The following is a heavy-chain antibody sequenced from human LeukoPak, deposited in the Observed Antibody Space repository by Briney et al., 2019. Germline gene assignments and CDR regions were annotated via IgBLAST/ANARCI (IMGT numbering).Heavy chain of an antibody. CDR2: IYYSGST. Sequence: PSETLSLTCTVSGGSISSYYWSWIRQPPGKGLEWIGYIYYSGSTNYNPSLKSRVTISVDTSKNQFSLKLSSVTAADTAAYYCARVLSSWPYYYYYYMDVWGKGTTVTVSS. D-gene: IGHD6-13*01. CDR1: GGSISSYY. CDR3: ARVLSSWPYYYYYYMDV. V-gene: IGHV4-59*01. J-gene: IGHJ6*03.